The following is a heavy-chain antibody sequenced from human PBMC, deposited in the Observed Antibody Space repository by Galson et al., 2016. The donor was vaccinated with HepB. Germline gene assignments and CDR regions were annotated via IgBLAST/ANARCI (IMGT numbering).Heavy chain of an antibody. CDR2: ISGSGRHE. CDR1: GFAFRMYS. J-gene: IGHJ4*02. D-gene: IGHD3-3*01. Sequence: SLRLSCAASGFAFRMYSIHWMRQAPGKGLEWVAVISGSGRHEHYADSVKGRFIISRDNSRNMVHLQMSSLRPDATAVYYCAKEDFCSAVGCPAGQWGQGRLVTVSS. V-gene: IGHV3-30*04. CDR3: AKEDFCSAVGCPAGQ.